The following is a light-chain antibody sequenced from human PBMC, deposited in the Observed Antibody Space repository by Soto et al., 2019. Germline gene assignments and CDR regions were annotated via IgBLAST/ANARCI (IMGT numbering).Light chain of an antibody. CDR1: SSDVGGYKY. J-gene: IGLJ1*01. CDR3: SSYTSSSTLYV. CDR2: EVS. Sequence: QSFLAQPASVSVSPGQSITISCTGTSSDVGGYKYVSWYQQHPGKSPRLMIYEVSNRPSGVSHRFSGSKSGNTASLTISGLQAEDEADYYCSSYTSSSTLYVFGTGTKVTVL. V-gene: IGLV2-14*01.